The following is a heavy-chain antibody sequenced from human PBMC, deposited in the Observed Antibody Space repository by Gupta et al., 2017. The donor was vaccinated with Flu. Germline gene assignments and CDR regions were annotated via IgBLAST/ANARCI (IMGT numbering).Heavy chain of an antibody. CDR3: VREERGGHFDH. D-gene: IGHD3-16*01. V-gene: IGHV1-46*01. CDR2: VLPSDGAT. J-gene: IGHJ4*02. CDR1: GYTFANFY. Sequence: QVQLVQSGAEMKKPGASVKLSCKASGYTFANFYLHWVRQAPGQGLEWLGIVLPSDGATNYPHKFRGRVTVTSDTSTRTVYMELSSLSSEDTAIYYCVREERGGHFDHWGQGTLVTVSS.